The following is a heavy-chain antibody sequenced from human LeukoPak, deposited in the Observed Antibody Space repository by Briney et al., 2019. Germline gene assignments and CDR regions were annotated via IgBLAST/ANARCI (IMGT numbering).Heavy chain of an antibody. CDR3: ARGLGGYCSSTSCYYYYYMDV. Sequence: PSETLSLTCTVSGGSISSGGYYWSWIRQPPGKGLEWIGYIYYSGSTYYNPSLKSRVTISVDTSKNQFSLKLSSVTAADTAVYYCARGLGGYCSSTSCYYYYYMDVWGKGTTVTVSS. V-gene: IGHV4-31*03. CDR2: IYYSGST. CDR1: GGSISSGGYY. D-gene: IGHD2-2*01. J-gene: IGHJ6*03.